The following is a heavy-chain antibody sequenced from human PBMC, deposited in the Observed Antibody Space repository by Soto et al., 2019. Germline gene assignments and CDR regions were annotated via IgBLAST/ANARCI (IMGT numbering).Heavy chain of an antibody. V-gene: IGHV1-2*02. CDR3: ARGGGVGVAGSAAFDM. CDR1: GYPVTAYY. J-gene: IGHJ3*02. Sequence: QLHLVQSGAVVKKPGASVTVSCSASGYPVTAYYMHWVRQAPGRGLEWMGGINPATGAAKYTQTFPGRVTMTRDTATSTVFMELSGLTSEATAVFYWARGGGVGVAGSAAFDMWGQGTLVTVSS. CDR2: INPATGAA. D-gene: IGHD3-3*01.